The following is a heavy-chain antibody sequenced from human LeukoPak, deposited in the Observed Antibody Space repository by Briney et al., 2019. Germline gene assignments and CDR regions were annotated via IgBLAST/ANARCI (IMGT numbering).Heavy chain of an antibody. J-gene: IGHJ4*02. CDR1: GFIFSSYG. D-gene: IGHD6-13*01. CDR3: AKDLSTTWSFDY. Sequence: GGSLRLSCAASGFIFSSYGMHWVRQAPGKGLEWVTFISDDGSRSYHADSVKDRFTISRDDSKNTLYLQMNSLRLEDTAVYFCAKDLSTTWSFDYWGQGTLVTVSS. V-gene: IGHV3-30*18. CDR2: ISDDGSRS.